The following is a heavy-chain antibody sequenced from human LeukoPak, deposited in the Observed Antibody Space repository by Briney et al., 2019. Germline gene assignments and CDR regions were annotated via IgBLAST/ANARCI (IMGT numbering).Heavy chain of an antibody. Sequence: PGGSLRLPCAASGFTFSSYEMNWVRQAPGKGLEWVSYISSSGSTIYYADSVKGRFTISRDNAKNSLYLQMNSLRAEDTAVYYCAKGEYSGNLKGAFDIWGQGTMVTVSS. D-gene: IGHD1-26*01. CDR1: GFTFSSYE. CDR3: AKGEYSGNLKGAFDI. V-gene: IGHV3-48*03. CDR2: ISSSGSTI. J-gene: IGHJ3*02.